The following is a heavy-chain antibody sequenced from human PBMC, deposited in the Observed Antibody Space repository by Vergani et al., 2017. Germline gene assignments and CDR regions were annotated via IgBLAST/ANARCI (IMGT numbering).Heavy chain of an antibody. Sequence: EVQLLESGGGLVQPGGSLRLSCAASGFTFSSYAMSWVRQAPGKGLEWVSAISGSGGSTYYADSVKGRFTISRDNSKNTLYLQMNSLRAEDTAVYYCARDLDYGGNGLDYWGQGTLVTVSS. J-gene: IGHJ4*02. CDR3: ARDLDYGGNGLDY. V-gene: IGHV3-23*01. CDR2: ISGSGGST. D-gene: IGHD4-23*01. CDR1: GFTFSSYA.